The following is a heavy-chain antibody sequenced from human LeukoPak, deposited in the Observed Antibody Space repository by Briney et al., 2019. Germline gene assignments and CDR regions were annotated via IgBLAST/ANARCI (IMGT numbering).Heavy chain of an antibody. CDR3: ARGRSYNWNDFDP. D-gene: IGHD1-1*01. CDR1: GGSFSGYY. V-gene: IGHV4-34*01. J-gene: IGHJ5*02. CDR2: INHSGST. Sequence: PSETLSLTCAVCGGSFSGYYWSWIRQPPGKGLEWIGEINHSGSTNYNPSLKSRVTISVDTSKNQFSLKLSSVTAADTAVYYCARGRSYNWNDFDPWGQGTLVTVSS.